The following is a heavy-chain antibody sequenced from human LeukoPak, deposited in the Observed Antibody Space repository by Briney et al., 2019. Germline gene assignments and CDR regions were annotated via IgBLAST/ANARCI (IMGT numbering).Heavy chain of an antibody. D-gene: IGHD5-18*01. CDR2: INHSGST. CDR1: GGSFSGYY. J-gene: IGHJ4*02. Sequence: PSETLSLTCAVYGGSFSGYYWSWIRQPPGKGLEWVGEINHSGSTYYNPSLKGRVTISVDTSKNQFSLKLSSVTAADTAVYYCARNQLTAMVVYYFDYWGQGTLVTVSS. CDR3: ARNQLTAMVVYYFDY. V-gene: IGHV4-34*01.